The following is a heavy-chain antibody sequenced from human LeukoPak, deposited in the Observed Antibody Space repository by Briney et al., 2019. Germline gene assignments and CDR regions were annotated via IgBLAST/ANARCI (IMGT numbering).Heavy chain of an antibody. V-gene: IGHV3-21*01. J-gene: IGHJ4*02. D-gene: IGHD6-19*01. CDR1: GFTFSSYS. CDR2: ISSSSSYI. CDR3: ARDLSVAGTSIDY. Sequence: PGGSLRFSCAASGFTFSSYSMNWVRQAPGKGLEWVSSISSSSSYIYYADSVKGRFTISRDNAKNSLYLQMNSLRAEDTAVYYCARDLSVAGTSIDYWGQGTLVTVS.